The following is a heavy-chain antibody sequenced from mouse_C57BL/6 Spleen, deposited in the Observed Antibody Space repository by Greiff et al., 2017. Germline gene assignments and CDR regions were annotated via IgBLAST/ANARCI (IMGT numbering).Heavy chain of an antibody. V-gene: IGHV3-6*01. J-gene: IGHJ4*01. CDR3: ARGSRGYRGDY. D-gene: IGHD2-14*01. CDR1: GYSITSGYY. Sequence: DVKLVESGPGLVKPSQSLSLTCSVTGYSITSGYYWNWIRQFPGNKLEWMGYISYDGSNNYNPSLKNRISITRDTSTNQFFLKLNSVTTEDTATYYCARGSRGYRGDYWGQGTSVTVSS. CDR2: ISYDGSN.